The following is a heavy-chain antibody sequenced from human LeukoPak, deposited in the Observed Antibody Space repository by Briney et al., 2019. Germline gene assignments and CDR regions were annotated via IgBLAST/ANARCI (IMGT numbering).Heavy chain of an antibody. CDR1: GFTSSSYW. CDR3: ARDRGSSGWYEFDY. CDR2: IKQDGSEK. Sequence: PGGSLRLSCAASGFTSSSYWMSWVRQAPGKRLEWVGNIKQDGSEKYYVDSVKGRFTISRDNAKNSLYLQMNSLRAEDTAVYYCARDRGSSGWYEFDYWGQGTLVTVSS. J-gene: IGHJ4*02. V-gene: IGHV3-7*01. D-gene: IGHD6-19*01.